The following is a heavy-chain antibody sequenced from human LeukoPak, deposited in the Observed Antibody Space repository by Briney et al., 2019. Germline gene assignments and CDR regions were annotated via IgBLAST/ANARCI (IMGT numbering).Heavy chain of an antibody. J-gene: IGHJ4*02. CDR3: ASLHYDSSGYYSYY. V-gene: IGHV4-59*08. Sequence: SETLSLTCTVSGGSISSYYWSWIRQPPGKGLEWIGYIYYSESTNYNPSLKSRVTISVDTSKNQFSLKLSSVTAADTAVYYCASLHYDSSGYYSYYWGQGTLVTVSS. CDR1: GGSISSYY. D-gene: IGHD3-22*01. CDR2: IYYSEST.